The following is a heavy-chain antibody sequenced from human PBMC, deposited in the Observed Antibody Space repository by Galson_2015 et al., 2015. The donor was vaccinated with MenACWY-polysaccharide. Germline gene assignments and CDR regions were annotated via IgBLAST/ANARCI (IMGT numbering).Heavy chain of an antibody. CDR2: INGSGGNT. J-gene: IGHJ3*02. Sequence: SLRLSCAASGFTFSSYAMSWVRQAPGKGLEWVAGINGSGGNTYYADSVKGRFTISRDNAKSTLYLQMNSLRAEDTAVYYCARLMPKVSALDTWGHGTLVSVSS. CDR1: GFTFSSYA. D-gene: IGHD4-17*01. CDR3: ARLMPKVSALDT. V-gene: IGHV3-23*01.